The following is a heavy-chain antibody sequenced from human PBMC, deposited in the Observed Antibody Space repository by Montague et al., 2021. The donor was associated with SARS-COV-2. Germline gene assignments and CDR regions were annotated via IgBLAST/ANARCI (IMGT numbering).Heavy chain of an antibody. J-gene: IGHJ3*01. CDR3: ARVATIFVRRPIGDAFDV. D-gene: IGHD3-10*02. V-gene: IGHV3-53*01. Sequence: PLRLSCAASGFTVSSNWMTWVRQTPGKGLEWVSVIYSDGSTYYADAVEGRFTISRDNSKNTLYLQMNSLRVEDTAVFYCARVATIFVRRPIGDAFDVWGQGTTVTVSS. CDR1: GFTVSSNW. CDR2: IYSDGST.